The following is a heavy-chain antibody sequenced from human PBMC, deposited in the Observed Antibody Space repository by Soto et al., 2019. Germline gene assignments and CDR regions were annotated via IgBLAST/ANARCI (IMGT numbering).Heavy chain of an antibody. V-gene: IGHV3-23*01. D-gene: IGHD2-2*02. Sequence: GGSLRLSCAASGFPFSSSAMTWVRQAPGKGLEWVSGISGGGGDTYYADSVKGRFTISRDNSKNTLYLQMNSLRAEDTAVYYCAKQGSASCYNPSDYWGQGTLVTVSS. CDR3: AKQGSASCYNPSDY. J-gene: IGHJ4*02. CDR1: GFPFSSSA. CDR2: ISGGGGDT.